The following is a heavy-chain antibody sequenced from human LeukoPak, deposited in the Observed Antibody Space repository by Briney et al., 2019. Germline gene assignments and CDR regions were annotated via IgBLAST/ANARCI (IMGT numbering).Heavy chain of an antibody. CDR1: GLTFSSSA. Sequence: GGSLRLSCAASGLTFSSSAMTWVRQVLGKGLEWVSTTGVSGSYYADSVKGRFTISRDNSKNTLYLQMNSLRAEDTAVYYCARCYTYGTTWFGGLDVWGQGTTVTVSS. V-gene: IGHV3-23*01. CDR2: TGVSGS. CDR3: ARCYTYGTTWFGGLDV. D-gene: IGHD3-10*01. J-gene: IGHJ6*02.